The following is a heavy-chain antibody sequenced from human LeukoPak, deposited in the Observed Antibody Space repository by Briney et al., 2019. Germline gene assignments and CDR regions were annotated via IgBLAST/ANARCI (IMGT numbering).Heavy chain of an antibody. Sequence: SQTLSLTCTVSGGSISSGDYYWSWIRQPPGKGLEWIGYIYYSGSTYYNPSLKNRVTISVDTSKNQFSLKLSSVTAADTAVYYCARDLPPYYGSGSYDYYYYGMDVWGKGTTVTVSS. CDR3: ARDLPPYYGSGSYDYYYYGMDV. CDR1: GGSISSGDYY. J-gene: IGHJ6*04. D-gene: IGHD3-10*01. CDR2: IYYSGST. V-gene: IGHV4-30-4*01.